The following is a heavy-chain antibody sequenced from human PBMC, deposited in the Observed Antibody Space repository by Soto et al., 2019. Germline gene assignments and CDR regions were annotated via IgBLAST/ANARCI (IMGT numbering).Heavy chain of an antibody. D-gene: IGHD1-20*01. J-gene: IGHJ5*02. V-gene: IGHV3-21*01. CDR3: ARDPARITGNP. CDR1: GFTFSSYS. CDR2: ISSSGSYI. Sequence: GSLRLSCAASGFTFSSYSMNWVRQAPGKGLEWVSSISSSGSYIYYADSVKGRFTISRDNAKNSLYLQMNSLRAEDTAVYYCARDPARITGNPWGQGTLVTVSS.